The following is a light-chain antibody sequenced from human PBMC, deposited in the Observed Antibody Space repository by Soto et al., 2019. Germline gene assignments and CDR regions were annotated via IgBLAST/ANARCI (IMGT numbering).Light chain of an antibody. CDR2: GAS. CDR1: QSVSNNY. Sequence: EIVLTHSPATLSLSPGEIATLSCRASQSVSNNYLAWYQQKPAQAPRLLIYGASNRATGIPDRFSGSGSGTDFTLTISRLEPEDFAVYYCQQYGSSGTFGQGTKVDIK. J-gene: IGKJ1*01. V-gene: IGKV3-20*01. CDR3: QQYGSSGT.